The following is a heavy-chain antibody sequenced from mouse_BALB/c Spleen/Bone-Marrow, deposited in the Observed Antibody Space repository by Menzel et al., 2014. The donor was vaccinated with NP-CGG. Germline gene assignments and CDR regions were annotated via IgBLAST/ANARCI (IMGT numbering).Heavy chain of an antibody. D-gene: IGHD2-14*01. CDR1: GYTFTNYW. J-gene: IGHJ4*01. V-gene: IGHV1S126*01. CDR2: IYPSDNYS. Sequence: VQLQQSGAELVRPGASVKVSCKASGYTFTNYWINWVRQRPGQGLEWIGNIYPSDNYSNYNQKFKDKATLTVDKSSSTAYMQLSSPTSEDSAVYYCTRRDRYDYYGVDYWGQGTSVTVSS. CDR3: TRRDRYDYYGVDY.